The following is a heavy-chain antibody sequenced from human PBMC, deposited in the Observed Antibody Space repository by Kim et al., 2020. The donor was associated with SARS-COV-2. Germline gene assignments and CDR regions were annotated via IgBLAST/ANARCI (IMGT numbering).Heavy chain of an antibody. CDR2: VFQSGRT. D-gene: IGHD1-26*01. J-gene: IGHJ6*01. V-gene: IGHV4-59*13. Sequence: SETLSLTCSVSGASINTFYWSWLRQAPGKGLEWIGYVFQSGRTKYNPSLKSRATISLDTTKNQVSLKLKSVTAADTAIYFCARDLGISGTDFHYFYG. CDR1: GASINTFY. CDR3: ARDLGISGTDFHYFYG.